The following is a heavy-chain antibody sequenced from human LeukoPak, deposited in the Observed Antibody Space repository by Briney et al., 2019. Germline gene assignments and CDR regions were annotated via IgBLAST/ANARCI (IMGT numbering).Heavy chain of an antibody. Sequence: GGPLRLSCAASGFTFSSYGMHWVRQAPGKGLEWVAVIWYDGSNKYYADSVKGRFTISRDNSKNALYLQMNSLRAEDTAVYYCARDQSDDYSIWYYFDYWGQGTLVTVSS. CDR3: ARDQSDDYSIWYYFDY. CDR2: IWYDGSNK. J-gene: IGHJ4*02. V-gene: IGHV3-33*01. CDR1: GFTFSSYG. D-gene: IGHD4-11*01.